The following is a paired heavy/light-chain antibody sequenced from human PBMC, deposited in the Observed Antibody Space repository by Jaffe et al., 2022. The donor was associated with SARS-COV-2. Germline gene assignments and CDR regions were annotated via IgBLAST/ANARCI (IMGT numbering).Heavy chain of an antibody. Sequence: QVQLMQPGAEATKPGASVRVSCKASGYSFSSLGIHWVRQAPGQRLEWMGWINPANENTKYSQKFQGRVSITRDTSATTVYMELTSLRSEDTAVYFCARDSHDTNGFLLRYFQHWGQGTLVLVSS. CDR3: ARDSHDTNGFLLRYFQH. V-gene: IGHV1-3*01. D-gene: IGHD2-8*01. J-gene: IGHJ1*01. CDR1: GYSFSSLG. CDR2: INPANENT.
Light chain of an antibody. CDR1: QSVGTD. CDR3: QQYNSWPLT. J-gene: IGKJ4*01. Sequence: EIVMTQSPATLSVSPGESASLSCRASQSVGTDLAWYQHKPGQAPRLLVYGASGRPAGIPARFSGSGSGAEFTLTISSLQSEDFAVYFCQQYNSWPLTFGGGTKVEIK. V-gene: IGKV3-15*01. CDR2: GAS.